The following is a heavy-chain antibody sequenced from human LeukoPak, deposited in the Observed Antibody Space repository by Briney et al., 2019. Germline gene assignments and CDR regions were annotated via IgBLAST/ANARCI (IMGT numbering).Heavy chain of an antibody. J-gene: IGHJ4*02. V-gene: IGHV3-30*02. D-gene: IGHD3-10*01. CDR3: AKDPDYYGSGSYYSIPWGY. CDR2: IRYDGSHK. CDR1: GFTRSNYD. Sequence: GGSLRLSSAASGFTRSNYDMHWVRQAPGKGLEWVASIRYDGSHKFYADSVKGRFTISRDNSTNTLYLQMNTLRAEDTAVYYCAKDPDYYGSGSYYSIPWGYWGQGTLVTVSS.